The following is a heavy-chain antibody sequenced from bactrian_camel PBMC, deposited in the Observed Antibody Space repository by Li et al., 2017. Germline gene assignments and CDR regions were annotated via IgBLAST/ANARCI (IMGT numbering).Heavy chain of an antibody. CDR1: GFTFSSYY. CDR2: SSSGALSL. Sequence: VQLVESGGGLVQPGGSLKLSCASSGFTFSSYYMSWVRQAPGKGLEWVSSSSSGALSLVYADSVKGRFTISRDNAKNTVYLLMNSLKPEDTAVYYCVKPNPDARGGFDHWSQGTQVTVS. V-gene: IGHV3S40*01. J-gene: IGHJ4*01. D-gene: IGHD1*01. CDR3: VKPNPDARGGFDH.